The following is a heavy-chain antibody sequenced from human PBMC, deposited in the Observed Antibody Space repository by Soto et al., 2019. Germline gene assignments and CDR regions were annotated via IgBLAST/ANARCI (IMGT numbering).Heavy chain of an antibody. Sequence: QVRLVQSGTEVKKPGASVEVSCMVSGYSFSNFDINWVRQATGQGLEWMGWMSPKNGDVGYAQKFQGRVTMTSNNSINTAYMELNNLRPEDTAVYYCVRPWRYWGQGSPVTV. CDR3: VRPWRY. CDR2: MSPKNGDV. J-gene: IGHJ4*02. D-gene: IGHD3-3*01. CDR1: GYSFSNFD. V-gene: IGHV1-8*02.